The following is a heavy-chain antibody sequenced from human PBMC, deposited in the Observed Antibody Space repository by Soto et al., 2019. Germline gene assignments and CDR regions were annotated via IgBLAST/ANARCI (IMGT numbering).Heavy chain of an antibody. V-gene: IGHV4-59*12. CDR2: VYYSGAA. D-gene: IGHD3-16*01. CDR3: ARITCESGTCYVTVENWFDP. CDR1: GGSIKTPYY. Sequence: QVQLQESGPGLVKPSETLSLTCAVSGGSIKTPYYWSWIRQPPGKGLEYIGNVYYSGAANYNPSLRGRATISVDTSKNQFSLKVTSVTAADTAIYYCARITCESGTCYVTVENWFDPWGRGTLVTVSS. J-gene: IGHJ5*02.